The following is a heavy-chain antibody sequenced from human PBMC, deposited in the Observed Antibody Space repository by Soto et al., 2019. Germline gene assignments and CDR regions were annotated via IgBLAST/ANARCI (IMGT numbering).Heavy chain of an antibody. V-gene: IGHV3-23*01. CDR1: GFTFRDYA. D-gene: IGHD2-15*01. Sequence: GGSLRLSCAASGFTFRDYALTWVRQAPGKGLEWVSTISGSAGSTYYADSVKGRFTISRDNFGNTLYLQMNGLRAEDTAFYFCAKEIASSYFPLDAWGQGTLVTVSS. CDR3: AKEIASSYFPLDA. J-gene: IGHJ5*02. CDR2: ISGSAGST.